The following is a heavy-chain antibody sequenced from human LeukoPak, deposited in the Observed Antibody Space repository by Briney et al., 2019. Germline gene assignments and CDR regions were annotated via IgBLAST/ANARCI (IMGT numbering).Heavy chain of an antibody. J-gene: IGHJ4*02. V-gene: IGHV4-39*01. Sequence: SETLSPTCTVSGGSISSSSYYWGWIRQPPGKGQEWIGRIYYSGSTYYNPSLKSRVTISVDTFKNQFSLKLSSVTAADTAVYYCARVTAYDGSGYYKYYFDYWGQGTLVTVSS. CDR3: ARVTAYDGSGYYKYYFDY. CDR2: IYYSGST. CDR1: GGSISSSSYY. D-gene: IGHD3-22*01.